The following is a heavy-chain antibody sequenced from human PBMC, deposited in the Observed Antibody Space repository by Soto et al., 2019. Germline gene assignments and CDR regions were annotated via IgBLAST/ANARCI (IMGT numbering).Heavy chain of an antibody. CDR3: AREDTAMVFDY. CDR2: IYYSGST. V-gene: IGHV4-31*03. J-gene: IGHJ4*02. CDR1: GGSISSGGDY. D-gene: IGHD5-18*01. Sequence: PCEPLSLTCSVVGGSISSGGDYWSWIRQHPGKGLEWIGYIYYSGSTYYNPSLKSRVTISVDTSKNQFSLKLSSVTAADTAVYYCAREDTAMVFDYWGQGTLVTLSS.